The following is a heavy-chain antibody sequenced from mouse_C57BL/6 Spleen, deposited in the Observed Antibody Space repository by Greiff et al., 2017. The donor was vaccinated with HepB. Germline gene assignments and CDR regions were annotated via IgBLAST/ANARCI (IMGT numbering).Heavy chain of an antibody. CDR3: AREGNILRYSSWFAY. V-gene: IGHV1-85*01. CDR2: IYPRDGST. Sequence: QVQLKESGPELVKPGASVKLSCKASGYTFTSYDINWVKQRPGQGLEWIGWIYPRDGSTKYNEKFKGKATLTVDTSSSTAYMELHSLTSEDSAVYFCAREGNILRYSSWFAYWGQGTLVTVSA. J-gene: IGHJ3*01. CDR1: GYTFTSYD. D-gene: IGHD1-1*01.